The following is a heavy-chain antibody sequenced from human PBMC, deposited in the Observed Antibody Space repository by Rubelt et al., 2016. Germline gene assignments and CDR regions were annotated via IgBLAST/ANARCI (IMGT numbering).Heavy chain of an antibody. D-gene: IGHD6-19*01. V-gene: IGHV3-7*03. CDR2: IKQDGSEK. J-gene: IGHJ4*02. Sequence: GKGLEWLANIKQDGSEKYYVDSVKGRFTISRDNSKHTLHLQMNSLRAEDTAVYYCARVYSSGWPDYWGQGTLVTVSS. CDR3: ARVYSSGWPDY.